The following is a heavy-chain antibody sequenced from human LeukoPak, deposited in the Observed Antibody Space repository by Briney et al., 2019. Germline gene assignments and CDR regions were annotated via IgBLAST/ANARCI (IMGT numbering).Heavy chain of an antibody. D-gene: IGHD4-11*01. CDR2: ISNDGDNK. V-gene: IGHV3-30*18. CDR1: GFTFSAYV. Sequence: GKSLRLSCAASGFTFSAYVMQWVRQAPGKGLEWVAVISNDGDNKYYANSVKGRFTISRDSSKNTLYLQMNRLRPEDTAVYSCAKDLTTLFLASDVWGLGTMVTVSS. CDR3: AKDLTTLFLASDV. J-gene: IGHJ3*01.